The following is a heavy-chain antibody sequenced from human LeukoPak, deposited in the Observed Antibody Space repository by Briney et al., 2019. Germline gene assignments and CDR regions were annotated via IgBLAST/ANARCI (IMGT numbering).Heavy chain of an antibody. D-gene: IGHD3-9*01. CDR3: ARDAHYYDILTGRFDY. CDR1: GFTFSSYA. J-gene: IGHJ4*02. V-gene: IGHV3-30-3*01. CDR2: ISYDGSNK. Sequence: GGSLRLSCAASGFTFSSYAMSWVRQAPGKGLEWVAVISYDGSNKYYADSVKGRFTISRDNSKNTLYLQMNSLRAEDTAVYYCARDAHYYDILTGRFDYWGQGTLVTVSS.